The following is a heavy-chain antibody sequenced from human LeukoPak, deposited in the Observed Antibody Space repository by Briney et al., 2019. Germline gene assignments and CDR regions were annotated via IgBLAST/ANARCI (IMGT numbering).Heavy chain of an antibody. CDR3: ARDRRAGQSGYWFDP. Sequence: PSETLSLTCSVSGDSISTYYWTWIRQPAGKGLEWIGRIYISGTPNYNPSLRGRVTMSIDTSMNQFSLKVTSVTAADTAVYYCARDRRAGQSGYWFDPWGQGTLVTVSS. V-gene: IGHV4-4*07. D-gene: IGHD3-22*01. J-gene: IGHJ5*02. CDR1: GDSISTYY. CDR2: IYISGTP.